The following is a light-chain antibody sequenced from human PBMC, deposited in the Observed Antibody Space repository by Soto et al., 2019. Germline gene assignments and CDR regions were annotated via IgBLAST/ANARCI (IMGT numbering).Light chain of an antibody. V-gene: IGKV3-15*01. CDR1: QSVAGN. Sequence: VKSMSVATLSVNPSETTTPCCLACQSVAGNLAWYQQTPGQPPRLFIYGVSTRASGVPARFSGSGSGTDFTLTISRVQPEDSAVYSCQQYGTTPHTFGQGTGLEIK. CDR3: QQYGTTPHT. J-gene: IGKJ2*01. CDR2: GVS.